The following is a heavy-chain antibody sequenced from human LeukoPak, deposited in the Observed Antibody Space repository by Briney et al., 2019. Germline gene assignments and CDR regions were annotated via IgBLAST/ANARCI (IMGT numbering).Heavy chain of an antibody. CDR3: ARVITMVRNNWFDP. Sequence: SETLSLTCTVSGGSISSGGYYWSWIRQPPGKGLEWIGYIYHSGSTYYNPSLKSRVTISVDRSKNQFSLKLSSVTAADTAVYYCARVITMVRNNWFDPWGQGTLVTVSS. CDR2: IYHSGST. J-gene: IGHJ5*02. V-gene: IGHV4-30-2*01. D-gene: IGHD3-10*01. CDR1: GGSISSGGYY.